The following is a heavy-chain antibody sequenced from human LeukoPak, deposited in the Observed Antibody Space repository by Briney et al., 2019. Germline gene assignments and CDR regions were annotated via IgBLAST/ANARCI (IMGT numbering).Heavy chain of an antibody. D-gene: IGHD3-9*01. CDR2: VYYSGSA. CDR1: GGSIGSSNYY. V-gene: IGHV4-39*01. J-gene: IGHJ4*02. CDR3: ARIYDIALDY. Sequence: SETLSLTCTVSGGSIGSSNYYWAWIRQPQGKGLEWIGRVYYSGSAYYNPSLKSRVSMSIDTSKNQFSLKLSSVTAADTAVYYCARIYDIALDYWGQGALVTVSS.